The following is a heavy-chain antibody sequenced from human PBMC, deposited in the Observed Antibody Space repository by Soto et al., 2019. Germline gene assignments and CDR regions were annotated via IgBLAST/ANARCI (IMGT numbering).Heavy chain of an antibody. D-gene: IGHD3-10*01. Sequence: QVQLVQSGAEEKKPGASVKVSCKASGYTFTGYAMHWVRQAPGQRLEWMGGINVGSGNTGYSRKFEGRVPITWDTAASTAYMELSSLRSEDTAVYYCHRGGADYWGQGTLVTVSS. CDR1: GYTFTGYA. V-gene: IGHV1-3*05. CDR2: INVGSGNT. CDR3: HRGGADY. J-gene: IGHJ4*02.